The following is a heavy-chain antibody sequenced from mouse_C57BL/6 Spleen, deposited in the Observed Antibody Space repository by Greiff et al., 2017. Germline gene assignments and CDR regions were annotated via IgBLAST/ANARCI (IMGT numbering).Heavy chain of an antibody. Sequence: EVQLQQSGPELVKPGASVKMSCKASGYTFTDYNMHWVKQSHGKSLEWIGYINPNNGGTSYNQKFKGKATLTVNKSSSTAYMELRSLTSEDSAVYYCARYDYDLYYFDYWGQGTTLTVSS. V-gene: IGHV1-22*01. J-gene: IGHJ2*01. CDR2: INPNNGGT. D-gene: IGHD2-4*01. CDR1: GYTFTDYN. CDR3: ARYDYDLYYFDY.